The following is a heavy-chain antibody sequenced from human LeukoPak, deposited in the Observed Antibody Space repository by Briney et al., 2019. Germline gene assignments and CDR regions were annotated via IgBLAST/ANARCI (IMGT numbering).Heavy chain of an antibody. CDR2: ISGSGGTT. Sequence: PGGSLRLSCAVSGCSVSSFGMNWVRQAPGKGLEWVSGISGSGGTTYYADSVKGRFTISRDNSKNSLSLQVSSLRAEDTAVYYCAKTNGYYSDWGQGTLVTVSS. D-gene: IGHD3-22*01. V-gene: IGHV3-23*01. J-gene: IGHJ4*02. CDR1: GCSVSSFG. CDR3: AKTNGYYSD.